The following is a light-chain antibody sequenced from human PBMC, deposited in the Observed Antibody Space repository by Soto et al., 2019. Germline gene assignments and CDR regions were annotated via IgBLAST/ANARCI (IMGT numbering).Light chain of an antibody. CDR1: QSVSSSY. CDR3: QQYGSSWT. V-gene: IGKV3-20*01. CDR2: GAS. Sequence: EIVLTQSPGTLSLSPGERATLSCRASQSVSSSYLGWYQQKPGQAPRLLIYGASSRATGIPDRFSGSGSGTDFTLNISRLEPEDFAVYYCQQYGSSWTFGQGTKVDIK. J-gene: IGKJ1*01.